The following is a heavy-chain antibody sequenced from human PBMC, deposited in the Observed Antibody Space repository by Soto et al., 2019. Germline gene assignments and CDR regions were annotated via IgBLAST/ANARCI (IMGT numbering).Heavy chain of an antibody. Sequence: QVQLQESGPGLVKPSETLSLTCTVSGGSISSYYWSWIRQPPGKGLEWIGYIYYSGSTNHNPSLMSRVTISVDTSKNQFSLKLSSVTAADTAVYYCARALILTGYYIHDAFDIWGQGTMVTVSS. CDR1: GGSISSYY. V-gene: IGHV4-59*01. CDR2: IYYSGST. J-gene: IGHJ3*02. D-gene: IGHD3-9*01. CDR3: ARALILTGYYIHDAFDI.